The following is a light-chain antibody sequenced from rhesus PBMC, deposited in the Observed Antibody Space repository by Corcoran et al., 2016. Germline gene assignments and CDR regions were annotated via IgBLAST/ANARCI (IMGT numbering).Light chain of an antibody. Sequence: DIQMTQSPSSLSASVGDRVTITCRASENVNNYLNWYKQKPGKALKLLIYKASTLQSGVPSRFSGRGAGTDYTFTISSLQPEDVATYYCQHGYGTPYSFGQGTKVEIK. J-gene: IGKJ2*01. CDR2: KAS. CDR3: QHGYGTPYS. V-gene: IGKV1-74*01. CDR1: ENVNNY.